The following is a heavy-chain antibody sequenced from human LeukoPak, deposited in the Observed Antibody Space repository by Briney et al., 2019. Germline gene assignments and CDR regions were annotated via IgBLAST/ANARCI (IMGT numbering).Heavy chain of an antibody. CDR3: ARASDSSGWYRLDY. CDR2: IIPILGIA. V-gene: IGHV1-69*04. Sequence: ASVKVSCKASGGTFSSYAISWVRQAPGQGLEWMGRIIPILGIANYAQKFQGRVTITADKSTSTAYMELSSLRSEDTVVYYCARASDSSGWYRLDYWGQGTLVTVSS. CDR1: GGTFSSYA. J-gene: IGHJ4*02. D-gene: IGHD6-19*01.